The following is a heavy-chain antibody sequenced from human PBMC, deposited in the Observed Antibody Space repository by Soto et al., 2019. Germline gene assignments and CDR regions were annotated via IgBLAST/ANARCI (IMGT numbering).Heavy chain of an antibody. V-gene: IGHV6-1*01. D-gene: IGHD3-10*01. Sequence: SQTLSLTCAISGDSVSSNSAAWNWIRQSPSRGLEWLGRTYYRSKWYNDYAVSVKSRITINPDTSKNQFSLQLNSVTPEDTAVYYCARGKQLWSGELLGAFDIWGQGTMVTVSS. CDR2: TYYRSKWYN. J-gene: IGHJ3*02. CDR1: GDSVSSNSAA. CDR3: ARGKQLWSGELLGAFDI.